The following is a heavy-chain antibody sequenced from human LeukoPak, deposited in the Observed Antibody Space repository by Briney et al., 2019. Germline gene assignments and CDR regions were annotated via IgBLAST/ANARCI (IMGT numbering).Heavy chain of an antibody. D-gene: IGHD4-17*01. J-gene: IGHJ4*02. CDR1: GYTFTSYY. CDR2: INPSGGST. Sequence: RASVKVSCKASGYTFTSYYIHWVRQAPGQGLEWMGIINPSGGSTSYAQKFQGRVTMTRDTSTSTVYMELSSLRSEDTAVYYCARVLTTVTPFDYWGQGTLVTVSS. V-gene: IGHV1-46*01. CDR3: ARVLTTVTPFDY.